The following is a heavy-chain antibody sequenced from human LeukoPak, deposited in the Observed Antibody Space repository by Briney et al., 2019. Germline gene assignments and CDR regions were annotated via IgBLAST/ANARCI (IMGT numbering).Heavy chain of an antibody. J-gene: IGHJ4*02. Sequence: GGSLRLSCGASGFIFDAHDMHWVRQAPGKGLEWVSTVTSNGGRTHYADSVKGRFTISRDNSKQKLYLQMNSLSAEDTAVYYCVKDYLGVVTDNPLDYWGQGTLVSVSS. CDR2: VTSNGGRT. CDR3: VKDYLGVVTDNPLDY. D-gene: IGHD2-21*02. V-gene: IGHV3-23*01. CDR1: GFIFDAHD.